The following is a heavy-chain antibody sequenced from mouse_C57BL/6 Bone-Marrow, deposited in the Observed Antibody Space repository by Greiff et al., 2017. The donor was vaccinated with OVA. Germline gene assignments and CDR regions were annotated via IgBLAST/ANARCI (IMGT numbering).Heavy chain of an antibody. Sequence: EVQLQQSGAELVRPGASVKLSCTASGFNIKDDYMHWVKERPEQGLEWIGWIDPENGDTEYASKFQGKATITADTSSKTVYLYLSSLTSEDTAVYYCTTDRYWGQGTTLTVSS. V-gene: IGHV14-4*01. CDR2: IDPENGDT. CDR1: GFNIKDDY. J-gene: IGHJ2*01. CDR3: TTDRY.